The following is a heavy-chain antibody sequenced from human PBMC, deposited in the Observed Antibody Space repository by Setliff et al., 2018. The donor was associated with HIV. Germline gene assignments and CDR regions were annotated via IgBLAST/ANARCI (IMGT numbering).Heavy chain of an antibody. Sequence: PSATLSLTCTVSGYSISSVSYWGWIRQPPGKGLEWIGSTYHSGTTSYNPSLKSRVTIPVDTSKNQFPLMLGSMTAADTAVYYCARERLSRLGFDNWGQGTLVTVSS. CDR2: TYHSGTT. D-gene: IGHD1-1*01. CDR3: ARERLSRLGFDN. V-gene: IGHV4-38-2*02. CDR1: GYSISSVSY. J-gene: IGHJ4*02.